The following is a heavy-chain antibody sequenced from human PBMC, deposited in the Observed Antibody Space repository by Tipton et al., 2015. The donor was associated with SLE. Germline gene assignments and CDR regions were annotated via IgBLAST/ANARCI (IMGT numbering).Heavy chain of an antibody. CDR2: IYQSGKT. CDR3: ARGGRYSAFAI. D-gene: IGHD1-14*01. J-gene: IGHJ3*02. V-gene: IGHV4-38-2*01. CDR1: GYSISSGYY. Sequence: TLSLTCAVSGYSISSGYYWGWIRQPPGKGLEWVGSIYQSGKTYYNPSLRSRVTISLDTSQNQVSLRLSSVAATDAAVYYCARGGRYSAFAIWGQGTTVTVSS.